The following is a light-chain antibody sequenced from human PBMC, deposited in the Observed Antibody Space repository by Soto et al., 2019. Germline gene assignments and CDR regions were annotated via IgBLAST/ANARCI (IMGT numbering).Light chain of an antibody. CDR3: QHYNSYSEA. V-gene: IGKV1-5*01. Sequence: QMTQPPSTLSASLGDRVTITCRASQSISEWLAWYQQKPGRAPKLLIYHASRLGTGVPSRFSGSGSGTEFTLTISSLQPDDFATYYCQHYNSYSEAFGQGTKVDI. CDR2: HAS. CDR1: QSISEW. J-gene: IGKJ1*01.